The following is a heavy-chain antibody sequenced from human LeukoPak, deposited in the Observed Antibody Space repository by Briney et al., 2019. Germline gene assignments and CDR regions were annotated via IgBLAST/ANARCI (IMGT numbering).Heavy chain of an antibody. D-gene: IGHD4-17*01. CDR1: GYTFTSYY. Sequence: ASVKVSCKASGYTFTSYYMHWVRQAPGQGLEWMGIINPSGGSTTYAQKFQGRVTMTRDTSTSTVYMELSSLRSEDTALYYCAKSYGDPFPAKYYYYYYGMDVWGQGTTVTVSS. V-gene: IGHV1-46*01. CDR3: AKSYGDPFPAKYYYYYYGMDV. J-gene: IGHJ6*02. CDR2: INPSGGST.